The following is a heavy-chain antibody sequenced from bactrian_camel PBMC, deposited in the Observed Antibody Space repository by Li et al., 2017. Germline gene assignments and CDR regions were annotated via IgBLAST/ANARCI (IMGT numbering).Heavy chain of an antibody. Sequence: DVQLVESGGGSVQTGGSLRLSCAASGYIRGNLCMAWFRQAPGKGREGVAAIDVDGRQSYADSVKGRFTATKDIAKNTLYLQMNSLKPEDTAMYYCAAEDFDTYEDTEEFGSWGQGTQVTVS. CDR3: AAEDFDTYEDTEEFGS. CDR2: IDVDGRQ. J-gene: IGHJ6*01. D-gene: IGHD3*01. V-gene: IGHV3S42*01. CDR1: GYIRGNLC.